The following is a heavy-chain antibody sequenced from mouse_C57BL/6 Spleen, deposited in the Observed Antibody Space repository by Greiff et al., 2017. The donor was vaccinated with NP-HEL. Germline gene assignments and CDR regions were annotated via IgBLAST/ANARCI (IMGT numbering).Heavy chain of an antibody. Sequence: VQLKESGAELVRPGASVKLSCTASGFNIKDDYMHWVKQRPEQGLEWIGWIDPENGDTEYASKFQGKATITADTSSNTAYLQLSSLTSEDTAVYYCTTGVYQGFAYWGQGTLVTVSA. CDR2: IDPENGDT. J-gene: IGHJ3*01. V-gene: IGHV14-4*01. D-gene: IGHD5-1-1*01. CDR3: TTGVYQGFAY. CDR1: GFNIKDDY.